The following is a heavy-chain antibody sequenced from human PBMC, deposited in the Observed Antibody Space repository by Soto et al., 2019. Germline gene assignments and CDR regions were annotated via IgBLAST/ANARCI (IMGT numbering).Heavy chain of an antibody. V-gene: IGHV5-51*01. D-gene: IGHD2-2*01. Sequence: GESLKISWNGSRDSYTSYWIGLVRQRPGRGLGWMGIINPADSYTNYSPSFQGHVTISADKSLSTAYLQWSSLKASDTAMYYCARRVVSKSRTYVMDVWGQGTTVTVSS. CDR3: ARRVVSKSRTYVMDV. CDR2: INPADSYT. J-gene: IGHJ6*02. CDR1: RDSYTSYW.